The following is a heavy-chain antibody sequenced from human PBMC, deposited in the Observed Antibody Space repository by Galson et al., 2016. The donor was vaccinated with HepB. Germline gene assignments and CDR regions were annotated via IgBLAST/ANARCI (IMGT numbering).Heavy chain of an antibody. V-gene: IGHV3-30-3*01. J-gene: IGHJ4*02. D-gene: IGHD6-13*01. Sequence: SLRLSCAASGFTFSSHAMHWVRQAPGKGLEWVAVISYDGNNKYYADSVKGRFTISRDNSKTTLYLQMNSLRAEDTAVFYCARDWIAATGPDYWGQGTLVTVSS. CDR1: GFTFSSHA. CDR3: ARDWIAATGPDY. CDR2: ISYDGNNK.